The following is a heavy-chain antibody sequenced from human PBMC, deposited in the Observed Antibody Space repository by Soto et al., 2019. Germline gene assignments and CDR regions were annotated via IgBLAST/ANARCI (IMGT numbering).Heavy chain of an antibody. Sequence: QVQLVQSGAEVKKTGSSVKVSCTASGGTFSSYAISWVRQAPGQGLEWMGGIIPIFGTANYAQKFQGRVTITADESTSTAYMELSSLRSEDTAVYYCARPHSSGWQRVFDYWGQGTLVTVSS. CDR3: ARPHSSGWQRVFDY. D-gene: IGHD6-19*01. CDR2: IIPIFGTA. V-gene: IGHV1-69*01. J-gene: IGHJ4*02. CDR1: GGTFSSYA.